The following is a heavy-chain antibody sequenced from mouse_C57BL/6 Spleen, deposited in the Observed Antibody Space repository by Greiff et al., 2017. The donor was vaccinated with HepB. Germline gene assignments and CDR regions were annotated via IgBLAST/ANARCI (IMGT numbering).Heavy chain of an antibody. CDR1: GFSLTSYG. Sequence: VKLVESGPGLVQPSQSLSITCTVSGFSLTSYGVHWVRQSPGKGLEWLGVIWSGGSTDYNAAFISRLSISKDNSKSQVFFKMNSLQADDTAIYYCARNSDGYYEGAMDYWGQGTSVTVSS. CDR3: ARNSDGYYEGAMDY. D-gene: IGHD2-3*01. J-gene: IGHJ4*01. CDR2: IWSGGST. V-gene: IGHV2-2*01.